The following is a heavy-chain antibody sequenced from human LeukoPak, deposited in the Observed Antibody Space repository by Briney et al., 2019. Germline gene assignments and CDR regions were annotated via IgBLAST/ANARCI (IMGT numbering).Heavy chain of an antibody. Sequence: ASVKVSCKASGYTFTNYYIHWVRQAPGQGLEWMGLINPGGDNTNYAQSFQGRVTMTRDTSASTVYMELSSLRSEDTAIYYCARIRDGYNDAYDIWGQGTVVTVPS. CDR1: GYTFTNYY. D-gene: IGHD5-24*01. CDR3: ARIRDGYNDAYDI. V-gene: IGHV1-46*01. CDR2: INPGGDNT. J-gene: IGHJ3*02.